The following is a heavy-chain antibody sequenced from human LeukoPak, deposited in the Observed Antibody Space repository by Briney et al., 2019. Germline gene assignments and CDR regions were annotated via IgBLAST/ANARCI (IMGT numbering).Heavy chain of an antibody. V-gene: IGHV3-33*06. CDR2: IWYDGSNK. CDR3: AKNSETTTDYYYYYGMDV. D-gene: IGHD1-1*01. J-gene: IGHJ6*02. Sequence: GRSLRLSCAASGFTFSSYGTHWVRQAPGKGLEWVAVIWYDGSNKYYADSVKGRFTISRHNSKNTLYLQMNSLRAEDTAVYYCAKNSETTTDYYYYYGMDVRGQGTTVTVSS. CDR1: GFTFSSYG.